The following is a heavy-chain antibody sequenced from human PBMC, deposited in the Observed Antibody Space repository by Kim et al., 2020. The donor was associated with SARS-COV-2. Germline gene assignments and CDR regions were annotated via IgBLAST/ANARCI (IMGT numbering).Heavy chain of an antibody. CDR2: IDSSGGST. Sequence: GGSLRLSCAASGFTFSSYAMSWVRQAPGKGLEWVSGIDSSGGSTYYADSVKGRFTISRDSSKNTLYLQMNSLRAEDTAVYYCAKERSAGIAAAGNYWGQGTLVTVSS. D-gene: IGHD6-13*01. CDR3: AKERSAGIAAAGNY. J-gene: IGHJ4*02. CDR1: GFTFSSYA. V-gene: IGHV3-23*01.